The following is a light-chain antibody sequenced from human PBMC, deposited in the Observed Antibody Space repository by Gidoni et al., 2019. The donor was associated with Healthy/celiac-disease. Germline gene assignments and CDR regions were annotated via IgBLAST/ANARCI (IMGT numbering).Light chain of an antibody. J-gene: IGKJ4*01. V-gene: IGKV1-33*01. Sequence: DIQMTQSPSSLSASVGDRVTITCQASQDISNYFNWYQQKPGKAPKLLIYDASNLETGVPSRFSGSGSGTDFTFTISSLQPEDIATYYCQQYDNLLTFXGXTKVEIK. CDR3: QQYDNLLT. CDR1: QDISNY. CDR2: DAS.